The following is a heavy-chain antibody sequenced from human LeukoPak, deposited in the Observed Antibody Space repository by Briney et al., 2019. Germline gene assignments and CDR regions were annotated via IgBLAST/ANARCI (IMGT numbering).Heavy chain of an antibody. CDR3: ARQNFWSGYVDY. CDR2: INHSGST. CDR1: GGSFSGYY. D-gene: IGHD3-3*01. J-gene: IGHJ4*02. Sequence: SETLSLTCAVYGGSFSGYYWSWIRQPPGKGLEWIGEINHSGSTNYNPSLKSRVTMSVDTSKNQFSLKLSSVTAADTAVYYCARQNFWSGYVDYWGQGTLVTVSS. V-gene: IGHV4-34*01.